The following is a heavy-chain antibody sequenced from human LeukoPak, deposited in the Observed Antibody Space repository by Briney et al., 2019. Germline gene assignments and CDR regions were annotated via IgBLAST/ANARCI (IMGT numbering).Heavy chain of an antibody. D-gene: IGHD1-7*01. CDR3: AKARYNWNYDAFDI. V-gene: IGHV3-30*02. J-gene: IGHJ3*02. CDR2: IRYDGSNK. Sequence: PGGSLRLSCAASGFTFSSYGLHWVRQAPGKGLEWVAFIRYDGSNKYYADSVKGRFTTSRDNSKNTLYLQMNSLRAEDTAVYYCAKARYNWNYDAFDIWGQGTMVTVSS. CDR1: GFTFSSYG.